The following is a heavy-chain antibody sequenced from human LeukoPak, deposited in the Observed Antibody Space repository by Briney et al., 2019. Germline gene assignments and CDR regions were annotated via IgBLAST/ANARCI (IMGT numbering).Heavy chain of an antibody. V-gene: IGHV3-30-3*01. Sequence: PGGSLRLSCAASGFTFSSYAMHWVRQAPGKGLEWVAVISYDGSNKYYADSVKGRFTISRDNSKNTLYLQMNSLRAEDTAVYYCANPGMSKDWGQGTLVTVSS. CDR2: ISYDGSNK. CDR1: GFTFSSYA. D-gene: IGHD1-14*01. CDR3: ANPGMSKD. J-gene: IGHJ4*02.